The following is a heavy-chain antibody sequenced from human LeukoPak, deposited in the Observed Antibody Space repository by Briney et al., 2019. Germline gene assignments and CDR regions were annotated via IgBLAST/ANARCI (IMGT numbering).Heavy chain of an antibody. V-gene: IGHV4-59*01. J-gene: IGHJ6*03. D-gene: IGHD3-10*01. CDR2: IYYSGTT. CDR3: ARTVLLGELLTYYMDV. Sequence: SETLPLTCTVSGGSISSYYWSWIRQPPGKGLEWIGYIYYSGTTNYNPSLKSRVTISVDTSKNQFSLKLSSVTAADTAVYYCARTVLLGELLTYYMDVWGKGTTVTVSS. CDR1: GGSISSYY.